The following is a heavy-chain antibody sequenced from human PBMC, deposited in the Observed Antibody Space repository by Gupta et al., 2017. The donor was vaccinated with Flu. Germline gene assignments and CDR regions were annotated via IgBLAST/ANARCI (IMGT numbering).Heavy chain of an antibody. J-gene: IGHJ4*02. D-gene: IGHD2-2*01. Sequence: YGMHWVRQAPGNGLEGGAVIWYDGSNNYYADSVKGRFTISRDNAKNTQYLQMNSLRAEDKAVYYCARGEDSGVVTAAIGYWCQGTLVTVSS. CDR2: IWYDGSNN. V-gene: IGHV3-33*01. CDR3: ARGEDSGVVTAAIGY. CDR1: YG.